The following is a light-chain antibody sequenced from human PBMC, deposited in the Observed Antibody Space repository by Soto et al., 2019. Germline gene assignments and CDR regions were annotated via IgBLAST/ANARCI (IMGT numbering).Light chain of an antibody. CDR1: QSVLYSSNNKNY. CDR3: QQYSSSPRT. Sequence: DIVMTQSPDSLAVSLGERATINCKSSQSVLYSSNNKNYLAWFQQKPGQPPKLLIYWASTRESGVPDRFSGSGSGTDFTLTITSFQAEDVAVYYCQQYSSSPRTFGQGTKLEIK. J-gene: IGKJ2*01. V-gene: IGKV4-1*01. CDR2: WAS.